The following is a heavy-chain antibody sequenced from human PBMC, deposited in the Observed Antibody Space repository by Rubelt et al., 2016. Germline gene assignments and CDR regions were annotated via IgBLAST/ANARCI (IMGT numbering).Heavy chain of an antibody. V-gene: IGHV4-59*08. J-gene: IGHJ4*02. Sequence: QVQLQESGPGLVKPSETLSLTCTVSGGSISSYYWSWIRQPPGKGLEWIGYIYYSGSTNYNPSLKSRVTISVDTSKNQFSLKLSSVTAADTAVYYCARTNRGLTEFDYWGQGTLVTVSS. CDR3: ARTNRGLTEFDY. CDR1: GGSISSYY. CDR2: IYYSGST. D-gene: IGHD7-27*01.